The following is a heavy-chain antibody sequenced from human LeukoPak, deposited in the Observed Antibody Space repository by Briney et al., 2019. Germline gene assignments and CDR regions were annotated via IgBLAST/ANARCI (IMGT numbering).Heavy chain of an antibody. D-gene: IGHD2-15*01. Sequence: GGSLRLSCAASGFTVSSNYMSWVRQAPGKGLEWVSVIYSGGSTYYADFVKGRFTISRDNSKNTLYLQMNSLRAEDTAVYYCARDRVVVVAGATQGYYYYGMDVWGQGTTVTVSS. J-gene: IGHJ6*02. CDR3: ARDRVVVVAGATQGYYYYGMDV. CDR1: GFTVSSNY. V-gene: IGHV3-53*01. CDR2: IYSGGST.